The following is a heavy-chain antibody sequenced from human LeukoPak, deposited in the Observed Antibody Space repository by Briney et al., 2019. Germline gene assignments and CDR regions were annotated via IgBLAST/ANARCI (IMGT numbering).Heavy chain of an antibody. CDR2: VSSDGSNK. J-gene: IGHJ5*02. Sequence: PGGSLRLSCAASGFTFSSNDMHWVRQTPGAGLEWVAAVSSDGSNKYYADSAKGRFAISRDNSKNTLYLQMNSLRAEDTAVFYCARNYLGLTWGQGTLVTVSS. CDR1: GFTFSSND. V-gene: IGHV3-30*09. D-gene: IGHD5-24*01. CDR3: ARNYLGLT.